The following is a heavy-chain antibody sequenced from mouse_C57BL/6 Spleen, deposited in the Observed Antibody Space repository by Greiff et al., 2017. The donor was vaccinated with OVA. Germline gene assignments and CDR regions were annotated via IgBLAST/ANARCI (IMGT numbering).Heavy chain of an antibody. CDR1: GYTFTSYW. D-gene: IGHD1-1*01. CDR2: IDPSDSYT. CDR3: ARGSSPYYFDY. Sequence: VQLQQPGAELVKPGASVKLSCKASGYTFTSYWMQWVKQRPGQGLEWIGEIDPSDSYTNYNQKFKGKATLTVDTSSSTAYMQLSSLTSEDSAVYYYARGSSPYYFDYWGQGTTLTVSS. J-gene: IGHJ2*01. V-gene: IGHV1-50*01.